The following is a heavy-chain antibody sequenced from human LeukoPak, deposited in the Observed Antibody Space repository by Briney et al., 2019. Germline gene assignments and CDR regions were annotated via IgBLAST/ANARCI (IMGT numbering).Heavy chain of an antibody. Sequence: GGSLRLSCAASGFTFSNARMSWVRQAPGKGLEWVGLIKSKTDGGTTDYAAPVKGRFTISRDDSKNTLDLQKNSLKTEDTAVYYCTTDPPIQLWLEYFGYWGQGTLVTVSS. D-gene: IGHD5-18*01. CDR1: GFTFSNAR. J-gene: IGHJ4*02. V-gene: IGHV3-15*01. CDR2: IKSKTDGGTT. CDR3: TTDPPIQLWLEYFGY.